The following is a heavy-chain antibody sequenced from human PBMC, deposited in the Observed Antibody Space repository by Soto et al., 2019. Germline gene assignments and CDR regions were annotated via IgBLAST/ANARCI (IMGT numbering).Heavy chain of an antibody. D-gene: IGHD7-27*01. Sequence: QVHLVQSGAEVRKPGASVKVSCKASGYTFSSYAMHWVRQAPGQRLEWMGWINAGYGNTKSSQKFQDRVTTSRDTSASTAYIELTILSDEDTAVYYCARYTGDGTFDFWGQGTLVTVSS. V-gene: IGHV1-3*01. J-gene: IGHJ4*02. CDR2: INAGYGNT. CDR3: ARYTGDGTFDF. CDR1: GYTFSSYA.